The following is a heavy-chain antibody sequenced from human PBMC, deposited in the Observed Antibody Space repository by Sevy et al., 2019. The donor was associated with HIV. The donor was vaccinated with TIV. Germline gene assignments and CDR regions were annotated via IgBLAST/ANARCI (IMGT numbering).Heavy chain of an antibody. V-gene: IGHV3-30-3*01. J-gene: IGHJ3*02. CDR3: VRERARSITFDI. CDR2: VSFDGGSK. Sequence: GESLKISCEASGFTFNNFPIHWVRQAPGKGLEWVAVVSFDGGSKYYADSVRGRFTVSRDNSKNTVYLQLNGLRAEDTAVYYCVRERARSITFDIWGQGTLVTVSS. CDR1: GFTFNNFP. D-gene: IGHD3-16*01.